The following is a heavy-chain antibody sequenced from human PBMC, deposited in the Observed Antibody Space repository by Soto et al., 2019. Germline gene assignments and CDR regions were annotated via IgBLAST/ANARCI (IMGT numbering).Heavy chain of an antibody. V-gene: IGHV4-61*01. CDR1: GGSVSSGSYY. D-gene: IGHD3-10*01. CDR2: IYYSGST. Sequence: SETLSLTCTVSGGSVSSGSYYWSWIRQPPGKGLEWIGYIYYSGSTNYNPSLKSRVTISVDTSKNQFSLKLSSVTAADTAVYYCARVINVLLWFGELGSAFDIWGQGTMVTVSS. CDR3: ARVINVLLWFGELGSAFDI. J-gene: IGHJ3*02.